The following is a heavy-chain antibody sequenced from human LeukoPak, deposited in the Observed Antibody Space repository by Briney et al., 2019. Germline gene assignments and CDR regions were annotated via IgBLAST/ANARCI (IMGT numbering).Heavy chain of an antibody. CDR2: IYYSGST. V-gene: IGHV4-59*01. CDR3: ARSLYGSSPNPYYFDY. J-gene: IGHJ4*02. D-gene: IGHD6-6*01. Sequence: TSETLSLTCTVSGGSISSYYWSWIRQPPGKGLEWIGYIYYSGSTNYNPSLKSRVTISVDTSRNQFSLNLTSVTAADTAMYYCARSLYGSSPNPYYFDYWGQGTLVTVSS. CDR1: GGSISSYY.